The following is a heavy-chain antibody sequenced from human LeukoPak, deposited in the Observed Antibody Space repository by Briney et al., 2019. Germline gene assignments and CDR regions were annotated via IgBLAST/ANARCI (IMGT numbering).Heavy chain of an antibody. J-gene: IGHJ4*02. V-gene: IGHV4-61*02. Sequence: PSETLSLTCTVSGGSISSGSYYWSWIRQPAGKGLEWIGRIYTSGSTNYNPSLKSRVTISVDTSKNQFSLKLSSVTAADTAVYYCARPRQYYDSSGYLFDYWGQGTLVTVSS. CDR2: IYTSGST. D-gene: IGHD3-22*01. CDR3: ARPRQYYDSSGYLFDY. CDR1: GGSISSGSYY.